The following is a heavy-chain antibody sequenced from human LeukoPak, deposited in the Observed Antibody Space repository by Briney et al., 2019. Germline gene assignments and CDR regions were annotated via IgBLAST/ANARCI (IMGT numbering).Heavy chain of an antibody. CDR1: GFTFSGYG. Sequence: GGSLRLSCAASGFTFSGYGMNWVRQAPGKGLGWVGFIRSKAYGGTTEYAASVKGRFTISRDDSKSIAYLQMNSLKTEDTAVYYCTRVYGDVWGQGTTVTVSS. D-gene: IGHD3-16*01. CDR3: TRVYGDV. CDR2: IRSKAYGGTT. J-gene: IGHJ6*02. V-gene: IGHV3-49*04.